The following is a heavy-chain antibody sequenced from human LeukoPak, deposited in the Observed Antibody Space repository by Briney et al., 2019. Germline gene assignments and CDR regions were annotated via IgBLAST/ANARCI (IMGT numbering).Heavy chain of an antibody. CDR1: ACTFSSYA. CDR2: IIPIFGTA. D-gene: IGHD4-17*01. V-gene: IGHV1-69*05. CDR3: ASTYGDYGAFDY. J-gene: IGHJ4*02. Sequence: SVKVSCKASACTFSSYAISWVRQAPGQGLEWMGGIIPIFGTANYAQKFQGRVTITTDESTSTAYMELSSLRSEDTAVYYCASTYGDYGAFDYWGQGTLVTVSS.